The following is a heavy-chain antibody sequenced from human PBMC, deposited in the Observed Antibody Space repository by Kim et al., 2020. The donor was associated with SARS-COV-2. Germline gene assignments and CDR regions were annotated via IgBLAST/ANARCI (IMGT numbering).Heavy chain of an antibody. D-gene: IGHD6-6*01. CDR3: ARVKHLVLDY. Sequence: SETLSLICPVSGGSISSGDYYWSWIRQPPGKGLEWIGYIYYSGSTYYNPSPKSRVTISVDTSKNPFSLKLSSVTAADTALYYCARVKHLVLDYWGQGT. CDR1: GGSISSGDYY. V-gene: IGHV4-30-4*01. J-gene: IGHJ4*02. CDR2: IYYSGST.